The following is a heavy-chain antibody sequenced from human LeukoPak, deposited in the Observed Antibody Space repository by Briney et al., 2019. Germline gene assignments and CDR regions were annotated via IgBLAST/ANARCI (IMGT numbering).Heavy chain of an antibody. CDR2: IWYDGSNK. Sequence: PGGSLRLSCAASGFTFSSYGMHWVRQAPGKGLEWVAVIWYDGSNKYYADSVKGRFTISRDNSKNTLYLQMNSLRAEDTAVYYCARDGMHSRTQFDYWGQGTLVTVSS. D-gene: IGHD6-13*01. J-gene: IGHJ4*02. CDR3: ARDGMHSRTQFDY. V-gene: IGHV3-33*08. CDR1: GFTFSSYG.